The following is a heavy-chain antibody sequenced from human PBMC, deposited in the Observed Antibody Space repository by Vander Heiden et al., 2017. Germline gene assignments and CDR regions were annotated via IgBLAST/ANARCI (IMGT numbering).Heavy chain of an antibody. V-gene: IGHV4-59*01. D-gene: IGHD4-17*01. CDR3: ARVPHDYGDYELNWFDP. Sequence: QAQLQESDRGRVKPSETLSPTCTVPGGSISSYYCSWIRQAPGKGLEWIGYIYSSGRTNYSPSHQGRVTISVDTSKNQFSLKLSSVTAADTAVYYCARVPHDYGDYELNWFDPWGQGTLVTVSS. CDR1: GGSISSYY. J-gene: IGHJ5*02. CDR2: IYSSGRT.